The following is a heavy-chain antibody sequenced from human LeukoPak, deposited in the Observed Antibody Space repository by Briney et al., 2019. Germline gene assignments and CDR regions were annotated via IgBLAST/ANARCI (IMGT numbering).Heavy chain of an antibody. D-gene: IGHD2-2*01. CDR1: GYRFTSYW. J-gene: IGHJ1*01. CDR3: ARQAVPVAKYFQY. V-gene: IGHV5-51*01. Sequence: GESLEISCKGSGYRFTSYWIGWVRQIPGKGLEWMGIIYPGDSDTRYSPSFQGQVTISADKSISTAYLQWSSLKASDTAMYYCARQAVPVAKYFQYWGQGTLVTVSS. CDR2: IYPGDSDT.